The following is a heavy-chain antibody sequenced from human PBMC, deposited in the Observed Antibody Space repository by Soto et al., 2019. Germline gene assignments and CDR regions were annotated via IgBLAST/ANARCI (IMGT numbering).Heavy chain of an antibody. CDR3: ARRALRAEPTPYYYYYYMDV. CDR1: GFTFSSYW. J-gene: IGHJ6*03. V-gene: IGHV3-7*01. CDR2: IKQDGSEK. Sequence: EVQLVESGGGLVQPGGSLRLSCAASGFTFSSYWMSWVRQAPGKGLEWVTNIKQDGSEKYYVDSVKGRFTISRDNAKNSLYLQMNSLRAEDTAVYYCARRALRAEPTPYYYYYYMDVWGKGTTVTVSS.